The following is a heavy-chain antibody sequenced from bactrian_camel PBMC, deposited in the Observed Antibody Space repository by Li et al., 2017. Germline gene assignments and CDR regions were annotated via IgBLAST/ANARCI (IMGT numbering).Heavy chain of an antibody. D-gene: IGHD2*01. J-gene: IGHJ4*01. V-gene: IGHV3S26*01. CDR3: AADVNLGMSDGYCYGVEN. Sequence: QLVESGGGSVQTGGSLRLSCRASGSAYTRYCMGWLRQSPGKEREGVAGIDSDGRTTYSPSVNGRFTITRDIQKNILYLQMDSLKPEDTGIYQCAADVNLGMSDGYCYGVENWGQGTQVTVS. CDR1: GSAYTRYC. CDR2: IDSDGRT.